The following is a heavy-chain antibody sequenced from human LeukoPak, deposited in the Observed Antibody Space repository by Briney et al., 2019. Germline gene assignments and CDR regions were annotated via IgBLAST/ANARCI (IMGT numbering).Heavy chain of an antibody. J-gene: IGHJ4*02. D-gene: IGHD3-22*01. CDR3: AKEQRPYYYDSSGYYSPFDY. V-gene: IGHV3-43D*03. CDR1: GFTFDDYA. CDR2: ISWDGGST. Sequence: GGSLRLSCAASGFTFDDYAMHWVRQAPGKGLEWVSLISWDGGSTYYADSVKGRFTISRDNSKNSLYLQMNSLRAEDTALYYCAKEQRPYYYDSSGYYSPFDYWGQGTLVTVSS.